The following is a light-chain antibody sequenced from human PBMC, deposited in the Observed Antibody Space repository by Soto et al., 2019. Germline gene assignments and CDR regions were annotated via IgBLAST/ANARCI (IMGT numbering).Light chain of an antibody. V-gene: IGKV3-11*01. J-gene: IGKJ4*01. CDR2: DAS. Sequence: EIVLTQSPATLSLSPGERATLSCRAGESISSYLAWYQQKPGQAPRLLIYDASNRATGIPARFSGSGSGTDFTLTISSLEPEDFAVYYCQHRGFFGGGTKVDIK. CDR1: ESISSY. CDR3: QHRGF.